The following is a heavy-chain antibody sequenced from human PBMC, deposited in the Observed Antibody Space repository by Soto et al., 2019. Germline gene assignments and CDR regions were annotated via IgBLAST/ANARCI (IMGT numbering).Heavy chain of an antibody. CDR3: ARDRTSGGYDSGSQYYFDY. CDR2: IWYDGSNK. V-gene: IGHV3-33*01. CDR1: GFTFSSYG. J-gene: IGHJ4*02. D-gene: IGHD5-12*01. Sequence: GGSLRLSCAASGFTFSSYGMHWVRQAPGKGLEWVAVIWYDGSNKYYADSVKGRFTISRDNSKNTLYLQMNSLRAEDTAVYYCARDRTSGGYDSGSQYYFDYWGQGTLVTVSS.